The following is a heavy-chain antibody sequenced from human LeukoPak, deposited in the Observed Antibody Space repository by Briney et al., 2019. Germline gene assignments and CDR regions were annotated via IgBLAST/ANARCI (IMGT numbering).Heavy chain of an antibody. CDR2: ISAYNGNT. D-gene: IGHD3-22*01. V-gene: IGHV1-18*01. Sequence: ASVKVSCKASGYTSTSYGISWVRQAPGQGLEWMGWISAYNGNTNYEQKLQGRVTMTTDTSTRTAYMELRSLKSHDTAGDYFAXXQRNYYDSSGYYYGAFWGRGTLVTVSA. J-gene: IGHJ4*02. CDR3: AXXQRNYYDSSGYYYGAF. CDR1: GYTSTSYG.